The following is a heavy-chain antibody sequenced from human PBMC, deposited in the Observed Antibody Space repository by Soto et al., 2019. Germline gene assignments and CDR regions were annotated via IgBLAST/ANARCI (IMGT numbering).Heavy chain of an antibody. D-gene: IGHD6-13*01. Sequence: GGSLRLSCAASGFPFSSYDMNSVRQAPGKGLEWVSYISSSSSTIYYADSVKGRFTISRDNAKNSLYLQMNSLRDEDTAVYYCARDSPYSSSWYDLNWFDRWGQGTLVIVSS. CDR3: ARDSPYSSSWYDLNWFDR. J-gene: IGHJ5*02. V-gene: IGHV3-48*02. CDR2: ISSSSSTI. CDR1: GFPFSSYD.